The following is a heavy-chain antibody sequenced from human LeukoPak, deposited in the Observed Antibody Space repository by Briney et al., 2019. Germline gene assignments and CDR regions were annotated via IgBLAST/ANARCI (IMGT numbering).Heavy chain of an antibody. V-gene: IGHV3-21*01. CDR2: ISSSNSYI. Sequence: GGSLRLSCAASGFNFGDYTMNWVRQAPGKGLEWVSSISSSNSYIYYADSVKGRFTISRDNAKNSLYLQMNSLRAEDTAVYYCARDGSVVIRRFDYWGRGTLVAVSS. D-gene: IGHD3-22*01. CDR1: GFNFGDYT. CDR3: ARDGSVVIRRFDY. J-gene: IGHJ4*02.